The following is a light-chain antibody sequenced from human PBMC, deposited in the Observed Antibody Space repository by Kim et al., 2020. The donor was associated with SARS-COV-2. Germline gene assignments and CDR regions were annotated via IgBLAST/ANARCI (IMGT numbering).Light chain of an antibody. CDR2: AAS. CDR3: QQRSNWPPFT. Sequence: SPGERATLSCRASQSVSSYLAWYQQKPGQAPTLLLYAASNRATGIPARFSGSGSGTDFTLTISSLEPEDFAVYYCQQRSNWPPFTFGPGTKVDIK. CDR1: QSVSSY. J-gene: IGKJ3*01. V-gene: IGKV3-11*01.